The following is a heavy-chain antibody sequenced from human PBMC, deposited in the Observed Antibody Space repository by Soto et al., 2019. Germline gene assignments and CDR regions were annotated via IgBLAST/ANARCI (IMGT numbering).Heavy chain of an antibody. J-gene: IGHJ4*02. CDR1: GGSISSGGYY. CDR3: ARDDRNDYYDSSGYYS. D-gene: IGHD3-22*01. CDR2: IDYSGST. V-gene: IGHV4-31*03. Sequence: QVQLQESGPGLVKPSQTLSLTCTVSGGSISSGGYYWSWIRQHPGKGLEWIGYIDYSGSTYYTPSLKGRVTRSVDTSKSQCSLKLSSVTAADTAVYYCARDDRNDYYDSSGYYSWGQGTLVTVSS.